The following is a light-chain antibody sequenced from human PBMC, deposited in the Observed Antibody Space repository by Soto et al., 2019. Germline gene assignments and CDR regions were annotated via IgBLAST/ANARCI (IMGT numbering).Light chain of an antibody. J-gene: IGKJ1*01. V-gene: IGKV3-11*01. CDR2: DAS. CDR1: QSLSSY. CDR3: QQRSNWLWT. Sequence: EIVLTQSPATLSLSPGERATLSCRASQSLSSYLAWYQQKPGQAPRLLIYDASNRATGIPARFSGSGSGTDFTLTIRSLEPEDFAVYYCQQRSNWLWTFGQGTKVEIK.